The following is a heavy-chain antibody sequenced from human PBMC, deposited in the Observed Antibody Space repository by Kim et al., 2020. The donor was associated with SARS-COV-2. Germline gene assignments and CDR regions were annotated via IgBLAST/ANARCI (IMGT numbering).Heavy chain of an antibody. CDR3: AKDSGGGYYYYYGMDV. J-gene: IGHJ6*02. CDR2: IYTGAVST. CDR1: GFTFSSYG. Sequence: GGSLRLSCTASGFTFSSYGMNWVRQAPRKGLEWVSVIYTGAVSTYYADSVKGRFTISRDDSKNTLYLQMNSLRAEDTAVYYCAKDSGGGYYYYYGMDVWGQGTTVTVSS. V-gene: IGHV3-23*03. D-gene: IGHD3-10*01.